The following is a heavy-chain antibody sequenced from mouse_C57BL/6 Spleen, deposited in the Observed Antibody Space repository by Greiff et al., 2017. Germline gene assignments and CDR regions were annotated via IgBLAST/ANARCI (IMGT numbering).Heavy chain of an antibody. V-gene: IGHV1-64*01. CDR2: IHPNSGST. CDR3: ARFNDYDVFMDY. J-gene: IGHJ4*01. D-gene: IGHD2-4*01. CDR1: GYTFTSYW. Sequence: QVQLQQPGAELVKPGASVKLSCKASGYTFTSYWMHWVKQRPGQGLEWIGMIHPNSGSTNYNEKFKSKATLTVDKSSSTAYMELRSLTSEDTAVYYCARFNDYDVFMDYWGQGTSVTVSS.